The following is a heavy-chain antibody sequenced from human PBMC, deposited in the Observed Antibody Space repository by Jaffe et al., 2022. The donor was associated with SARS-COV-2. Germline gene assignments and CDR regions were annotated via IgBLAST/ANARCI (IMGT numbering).Heavy chain of an antibody. CDR2: INPHSGGT. D-gene: IGHD2-15*01. Sequence: QVQLVQSGPEVKRPGASMKVSCKGSGYTFTAYFLHWVRQAPGHGPEWMGWINPHSGGTKYAQKFQGRVSMTRDTSIGTAYMELSSLTKDDTAVYYCARGEEYCSGGICYLDHWGQGILVTVSS. CDR1: GYTFTAYF. J-gene: IGHJ4*02. CDR3: ARGEEYCSGGICYLDH. V-gene: IGHV1-2*02.